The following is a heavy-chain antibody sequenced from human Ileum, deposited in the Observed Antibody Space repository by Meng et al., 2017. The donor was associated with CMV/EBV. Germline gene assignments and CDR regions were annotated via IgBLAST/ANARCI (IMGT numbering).Heavy chain of an antibody. V-gene: IGHV3-21*06. J-gene: IGHJ4*02. CDR1: GFDFSIYT. Sequence: GGSLRLSCAASGFDFSIYTMYWVRQAPGKGLEWVSSITSSGGHIYYADLMKGRFTISRDNSKNSLYLQMDSLRAEDTALYYCARERSAAGTGGYWGQGTLVTVSS. D-gene: IGHD6-13*01. CDR3: ARERSAAGTGGY. CDR2: ITSSGGHI.